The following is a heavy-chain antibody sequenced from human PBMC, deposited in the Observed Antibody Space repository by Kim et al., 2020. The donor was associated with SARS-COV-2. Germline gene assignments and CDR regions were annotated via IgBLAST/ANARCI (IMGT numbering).Heavy chain of an antibody. J-gene: IGHJ6*01. CDR1: GFSFDSSA. CDR3: ARGNYYESVSLSDYYNGMDV. D-gene: IGHD3-10*01. V-gene: IGHV3-30-3*01. Sequence: GGSLRLSCAASGFSFDSSAMNWVRQAPGKGLEWVAVITFDGRNKAYADSVKGRFTISRDNSKNTLHLQMNSLRVEDTAVYYCARGNYYESVSLSDYYNGMDVWGQGTTVTVFS. CDR2: ITFDGRNK.